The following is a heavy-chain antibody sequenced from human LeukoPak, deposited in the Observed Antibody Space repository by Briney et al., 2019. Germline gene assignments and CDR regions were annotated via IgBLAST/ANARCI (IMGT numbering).Heavy chain of an antibody. D-gene: IGHD6-19*01. V-gene: IGHV4-59*01. Sequence: SETLSLTCTVSGGSISSYYWSWIRQPPGKGLGWIGYIYYSGSTNYNPSLKSRVTISVDTSKNQFSLKLSSVTAADTAVYYCARGLSGWSHSFDYWGQGTLVTVSS. CDR1: GGSISSYY. CDR2: IYYSGST. J-gene: IGHJ4*02. CDR3: ARGLSGWSHSFDY.